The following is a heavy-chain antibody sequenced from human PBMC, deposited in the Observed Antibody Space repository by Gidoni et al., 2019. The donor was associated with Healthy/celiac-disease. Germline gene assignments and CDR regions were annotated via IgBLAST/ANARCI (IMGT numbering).Heavy chain of an antibody. J-gene: IGHJ6*02. CDR2: IYYSGST. D-gene: IGHD2-2*01. V-gene: IGHV4-59*01. Sequence: QVQLQESGPGLVKPSETLSLTCTVSGGSISSYYWSWIRQPPGKGLEWIGYIYYSGSTNYNPSLKSRVTISVDTSKNQFSLKLSSVTAADTAVYYCARALGYCSSTSCSYYYYYGMDVWGQGTTVTVSS. CDR3: ARALGYCSSTSCSYYYYYGMDV. CDR1: GGSISSYY.